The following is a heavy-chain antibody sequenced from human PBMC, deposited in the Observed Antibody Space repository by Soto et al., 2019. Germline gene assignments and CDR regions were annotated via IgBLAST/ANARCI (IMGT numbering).Heavy chain of an antibody. CDR3: VSDRGYGHASVPYS. J-gene: IGHJ4*02. Sequence: QAHLVESGGGVVQPGRSRRLSCAASGFTFTSFGMHWVRQAPGTRLEWVAVISYDGGLQHYADSVKGRFTISRDNSKNMVLLQMNSLRAEDTAVYYCVSDRGYGHASVPYSWGQGTLVSVSS. CDR2: ISYDGGLQ. D-gene: IGHD5-18*01. CDR1: GFTFTSFG. V-gene: IGHV3-30*03.